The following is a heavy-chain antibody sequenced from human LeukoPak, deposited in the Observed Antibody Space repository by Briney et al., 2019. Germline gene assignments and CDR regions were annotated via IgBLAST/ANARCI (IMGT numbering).Heavy chain of an antibody. J-gene: IGHJ4*02. V-gene: IGHV4-34*01. CDR2: INHSGST. Sequence: SETLSLTCAVYGGSFSGYYWSWIRQPPGKGLEWIGEINHSGSTNYNPSLKSRVTISVDTSKNQFSLKLSSVTAADTAVYYCARKKGDYWGQGTLVTVSS. CDR3: ARKKGDY. CDR1: GGSFSGYY.